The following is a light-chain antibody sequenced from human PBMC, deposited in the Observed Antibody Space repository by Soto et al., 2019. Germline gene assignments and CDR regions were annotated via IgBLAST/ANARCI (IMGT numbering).Light chain of an antibody. J-gene: IGKJ5*01. Sequence: EIVMTQSPATLSVSPGERATLSCRASQSVSSNLAWYQQKPGQAPRLLIYGASSRATGIPDRFSGSGSGTDFTLTISRLEPEAFAVYYCHHYGGSPITFGQGTRLEI. V-gene: IGKV3-20*01. CDR1: QSVSSN. CDR3: HHYGGSPIT. CDR2: GAS.